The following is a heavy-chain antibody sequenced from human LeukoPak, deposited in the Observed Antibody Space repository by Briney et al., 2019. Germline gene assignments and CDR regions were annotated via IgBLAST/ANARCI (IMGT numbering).Heavy chain of an antibody. J-gene: IGHJ4*02. CDR1: GFTFSTYS. CDR2: ISYDGAKK. Sequence: PGGSPRLSCAASGFTFSTYSMHRVRQAPGEGLEWVAAISYDGAKKYYGDSVEGRFTASRDNSNNTLYLQMNSLRADDTAVCYCARDRLDVVRSYFDYWGQGTLVTVSS. V-gene: IGHV3-30-3*01. CDR3: ARDRLDVVRSYFDY. D-gene: IGHD2-21*01.